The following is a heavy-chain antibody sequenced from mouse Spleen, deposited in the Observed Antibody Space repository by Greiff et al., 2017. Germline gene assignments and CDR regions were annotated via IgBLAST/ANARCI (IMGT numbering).Heavy chain of an antibody. CDR1: GYTFTDYN. J-gene: IGHJ2*01. V-gene: IGHV1-18*01. D-gene: IGHD2-4*01. CDR3: ARSDYDYDGGNYFDY. CDR2: INPNNGGT. Sequence: VQLQQSGPELVKPGASVKIPCKASGYTFTDYNMDWVKQSHGKSLEWIGDINPNNGGTIYNQKFKGKATLTVDKSSSTAYMELRSLTSEDTAVYYCARSDYDYDGGNYFDYWGQGTTLTVSS.